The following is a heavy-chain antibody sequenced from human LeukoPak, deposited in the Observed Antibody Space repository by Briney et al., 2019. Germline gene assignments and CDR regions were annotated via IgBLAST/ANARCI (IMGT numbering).Heavy chain of an antibody. V-gene: IGHV3-66*01. CDR3: ARGSGWLPYFDY. J-gene: IGHJ4*02. CDR1: GFTVSSNY. CDR2: IYSGGST. Sequence: GGSLRLSRAASGFTVSSNYMSWVRQAPGKGLEWVSVIYSGGSTYYADSVKGRFTISRDNSKNTLYLQMNSLRAEDTAVYYCARGSGWLPYFDYWGQGTLVTVSS. D-gene: IGHD5-24*01.